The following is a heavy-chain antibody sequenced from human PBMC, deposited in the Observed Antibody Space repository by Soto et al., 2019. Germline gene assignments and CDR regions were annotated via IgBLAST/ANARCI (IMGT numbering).Heavy chain of an antibody. CDR2: ISPYNGNT. V-gene: IGHV1-18*01. CDR1: GYTFSSIG. J-gene: IGHJ4*02. Sequence: EASVKVSCKASGYTFSSIGISWVRQAPGQGLEWMGWISPYNGNTYYAQRLQGRVTMTTDTSTNTAYMDLRSLRSDDTAVYYCARDLDGSGSYYTGYWGQGTLVTVSS. D-gene: IGHD3-10*01. CDR3: ARDLDGSGSYYTGY.